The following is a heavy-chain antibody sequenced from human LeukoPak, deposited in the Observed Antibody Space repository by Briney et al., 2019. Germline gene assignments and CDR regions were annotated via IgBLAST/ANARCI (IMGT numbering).Heavy chain of an antibody. Sequence: PGKSLRLSCAASGFTFSSYAMHWVRQAPGKGLEWEALISFDETNKYYADSVKGRFTISRDNSKNTLYLQMNSLRGEDTAVYYCAREVRGTGDLDYWGQGTLVTVSS. CDR3: AREVRGTGDLDY. V-gene: IGHV3-30-3*01. CDR2: ISFDETNK. J-gene: IGHJ4*02. D-gene: IGHD7-27*01. CDR1: GFTFSSYA.